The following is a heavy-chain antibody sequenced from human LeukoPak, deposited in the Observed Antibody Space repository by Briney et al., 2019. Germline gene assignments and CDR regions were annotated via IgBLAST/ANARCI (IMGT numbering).Heavy chain of an antibody. V-gene: IGHV3-23*01. CDR2: ISSSGDNT. CDR1: GFTFTSYA. CDR3: RRERRDFGDPLYD. J-gene: IGHJ4*02. D-gene: IGHD4-17*01. Sequence: GGSLRLSCAASGFTFTSYAMAWVSQAPGKGLEWGSAISSSGDNTYYADSVKGRFTISRDNSKNTLYLQLSSLRAGDTALYYCRRERRDFGDPLYDCGQGTLVTVSS.